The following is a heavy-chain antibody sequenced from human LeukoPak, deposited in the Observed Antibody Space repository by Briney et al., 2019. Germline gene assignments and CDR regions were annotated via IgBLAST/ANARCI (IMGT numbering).Heavy chain of an antibody. J-gene: IGHJ4*02. CDR1: GFTFSSYA. D-gene: IGHD3-10*01. CDR2: ISYDGSNK. Sequence: QAGGSLRLSCAASGFTFSSYAMHWVRQAPGKGLEWVAVISYDGSNKYYADSVKGRFTISRDNAKNSLYLQMNSLRAEDTAVYYCASSYITMVRGVPGYWGQGTLVTVSS. V-gene: IGHV3-30*04. CDR3: ASSYITMVRGVPGY.